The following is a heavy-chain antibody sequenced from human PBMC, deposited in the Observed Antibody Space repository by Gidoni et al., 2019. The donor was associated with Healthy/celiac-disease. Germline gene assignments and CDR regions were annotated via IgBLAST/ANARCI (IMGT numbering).Heavy chain of an antibody. CDR1: GFTFSSYG. J-gene: IGHJ4*02. CDR3: ARPGNRYSSGWDEIDY. V-gene: IGHV3-33*01. Sequence: RLSCAASGFTFSSYGMHWVRQAPGKGLEWVAVIWYDGSNKYYADSVKGRFTISRDNSKNTLYLQMNSLRAEDTAVYYCARPGNRYSSGWDEIDYWGQGTLVTVSS. CDR2: IWYDGSNK. D-gene: IGHD6-19*01.